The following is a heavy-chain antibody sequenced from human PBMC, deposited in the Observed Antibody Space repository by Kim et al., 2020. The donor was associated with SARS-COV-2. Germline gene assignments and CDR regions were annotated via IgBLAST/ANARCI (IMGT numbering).Heavy chain of an antibody. V-gene: IGHV4-39*01. Sequence: SLKSRVTISVDTSKNQFSLKLSSVTAADTAVYYCARHRGLAARPYWYFDLWGRGTLVTVSS. CDR3: ARHRGLAARPYWYFDL. D-gene: IGHD6-6*01. J-gene: IGHJ2*01.